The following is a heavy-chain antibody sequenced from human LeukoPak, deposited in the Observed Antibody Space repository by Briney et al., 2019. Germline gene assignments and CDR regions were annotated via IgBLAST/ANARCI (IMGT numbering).Heavy chain of an antibody. CDR1: GGTFNTYA. Sequence: GASVKVSCKASGGTFNTYAISWTRQAPGQGLEWMGAIIPVTGTADYAQKFQGRATITSDESSNTSYMELRSLISEDTAVYYCASGYYGSGSYERFDDWGQGTPVTVSS. CDR3: ASGYYGSGSYERFDD. CDR2: IIPVTGTA. V-gene: IGHV1-69*13. J-gene: IGHJ4*02. D-gene: IGHD3-16*01.